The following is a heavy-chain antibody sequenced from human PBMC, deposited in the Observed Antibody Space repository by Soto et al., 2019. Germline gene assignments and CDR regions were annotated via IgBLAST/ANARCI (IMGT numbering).Heavy chain of an antibody. Sequence: PGGSHRHSSAASGLTCIDYYMSWIRQAPGKGLEWVSYISSSGSTIYYADSVKGRFTISRDNAKNSLYLQMNSLRAEDTAVYYCARERSSSIYFDYWGQGTLVTVSS. CDR1: GLTCIDYY. CDR3: ARERSSSIYFDY. V-gene: IGHV3-11*01. J-gene: IGHJ4*02. D-gene: IGHD6-13*01. CDR2: ISSSGSTI.